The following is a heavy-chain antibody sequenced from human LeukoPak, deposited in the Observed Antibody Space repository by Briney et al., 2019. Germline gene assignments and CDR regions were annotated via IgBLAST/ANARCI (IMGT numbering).Heavy chain of an antibody. CDR1: GVAVTSGNYY. CDR3: AREEVTSAWFPFDF. D-gene: IGHD6-19*01. Sequence: SETLSLTCAVSGVAVTSGNYYWSWIRQPPGKGLEWIGHIYYTGSTSYNPSLMSRVTMSVGAPKNQLSLKGRSVTAADTAVYHCAREEVTSAWFPFDFWGQGALVTVSS. V-gene: IGHV4-61*01. CDR2: IYYTGST. J-gene: IGHJ4*02.